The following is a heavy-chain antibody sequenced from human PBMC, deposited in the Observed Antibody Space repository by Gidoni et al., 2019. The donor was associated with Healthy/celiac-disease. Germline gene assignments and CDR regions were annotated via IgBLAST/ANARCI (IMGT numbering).Heavy chain of an antibody. D-gene: IGHD6-13*01. Sequence: EVQLLESGGGLVQPGGSLRLSCAASGFPFSIYAISWVRQAPVKGLEWVSAISGSGGSTYYAESVKGRFTISRDNSKNTLYLQMNSLRAEDTAVYYCAKDPLLVDRSSWYVRYYFDYWGKGTLVTVSS. CDR1: GFPFSIYA. J-gene: IGHJ4*02. V-gene: IGHV3-23*01. CDR2: ISGSGGST. CDR3: AKDPLLVDRSSWYVRYYFDY.